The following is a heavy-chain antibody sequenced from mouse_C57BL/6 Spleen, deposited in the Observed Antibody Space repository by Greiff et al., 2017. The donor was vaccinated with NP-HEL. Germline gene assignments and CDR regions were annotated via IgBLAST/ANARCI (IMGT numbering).Heavy chain of an antibody. V-gene: IGHV1-81*01. CDR1: GYTFTSYG. J-gene: IGHJ1*03. CDR2: IYPRSGNT. D-gene: IGHD1-1*01. Sequence: QVQLKESGAELARPGASVKLSCKASGYTFTSYGISWVKQRTGQGLEWIGEIYPRSGNTYYNEKFKGKATLTADKSSSTAYMELRSLTSEDSAVYFCAREDTTVWYFDVWGTGTTVTVSS. CDR3: AREDTTVWYFDV.